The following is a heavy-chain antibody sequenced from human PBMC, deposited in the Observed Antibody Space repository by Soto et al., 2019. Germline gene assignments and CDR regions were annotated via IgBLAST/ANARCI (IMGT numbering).Heavy chain of an antibody. CDR2: INHSGST. CDR3: ARVRPINWNIAMFDP. CDR1: GGSFSGYY. Sequence: SETLSLTCAVYGGSFSGYYWSWIRQPPGKGLEWIGEINHSGSTNYNPSLKSRVTISVDTSKNQFSLKLSSVTAADTAVYYCARVRPINWNIAMFDPWGQGTLVTVSS. J-gene: IGHJ5*02. D-gene: IGHD1-20*01. V-gene: IGHV4-34*01.